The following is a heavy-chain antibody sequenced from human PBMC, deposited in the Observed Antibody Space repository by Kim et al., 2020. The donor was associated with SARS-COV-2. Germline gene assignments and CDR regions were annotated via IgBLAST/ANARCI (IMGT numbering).Heavy chain of an antibody. CDR2: ISAYNGNT. Sequence: ASVKVSCKASGYTFTDYGVIWVRQAPGHGLEWLGWISAYNGNTNYAQKGQDRVTMTTDAYTDTASMELRSLRSDDTAVYYCVRDRSGRDWFDPWGQGTLVTVSS. V-gene: IGHV1-18*01. CDR3: VRDRSGRDWFDP. CDR1: GYTFTDYG. J-gene: IGHJ5*02.